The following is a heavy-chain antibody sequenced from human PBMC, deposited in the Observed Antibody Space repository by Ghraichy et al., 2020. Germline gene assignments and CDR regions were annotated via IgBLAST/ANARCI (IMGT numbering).Heavy chain of an antibody. CDR2: INTNTGNP. CDR1: GYTFTSYA. CDR3: AREKLGMGWSDFDY. V-gene: IGHV7-4-1*02. Sequence: ASVKVSCKASGYTFTSYAMNWVRQAPGQGLEWMGWINTNTGNPTYAQGFTGRFVFSLDTSVSTAYLQISSLKAEDTAVYYCAREKLGMGWSDFDYWGQGTLVTVSS. J-gene: IGHJ4*02. D-gene: IGHD7-27*01.